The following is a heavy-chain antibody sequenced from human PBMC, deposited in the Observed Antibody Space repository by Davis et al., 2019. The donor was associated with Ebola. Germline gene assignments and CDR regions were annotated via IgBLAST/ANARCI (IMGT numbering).Heavy chain of an antibody. CDR1: GYTFTSYD. CDR2: MNPNSGNT. D-gene: IGHD2-2*01. V-gene: IGHV1-8*01. Sequence: ASVKVSCKASGYTFTSYDINWVRQATGQGLEWMGWMNPNSGNTGYAQKFQGRVTMTRNTSISTAYMELSSLRSEDTAVYYCARTSWWVCSSTSCYLGYYYGMDVWGQGTTVTVSS. CDR3: ARTSWWVCSSTSCYLGYYYGMDV. J-gene: IGHJ6*02.